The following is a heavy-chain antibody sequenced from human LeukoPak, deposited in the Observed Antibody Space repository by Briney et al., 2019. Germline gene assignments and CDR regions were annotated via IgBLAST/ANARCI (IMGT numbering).Heavy chain of an antibody. Sequence: PGGSLRLSCTASGFTFSSYAMSWVRQAPGKGLDWVSVISGTGTSTYYADSVKGRFTISRDNSKNTLYLQMYSLRAEDTAVYYCAKDTATLSCYFDYWGQGTLVTVSS. J-gene: IGHJ4*02. V-gene: IGHV3-23*01. CDR3: AKDTATLSCYFDY. D-gene: IGHD5-18*01. CDR2: ISGTGTST. CDR1: GFTFSSYA.